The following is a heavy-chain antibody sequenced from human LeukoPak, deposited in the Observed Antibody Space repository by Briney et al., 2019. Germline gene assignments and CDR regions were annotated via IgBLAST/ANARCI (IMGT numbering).Heavy chain of an antibody. V-gene: IGHV4-34*01. Sequence: PSETLSLTCAVYGGSFSGYYWSWIRQPPGKGLEWIGEINHSGSTNYNPSLKSRVTISVDTSKNQFSLKLSSVTAADTAVYYCARYYGSGKDYWGQGTLVTVSS. CDR1: GGSFSGYY. CDR3: ARYYGSGKDY. J-gene: IGHJ4*02. D-gene: IGHD3-10*01. CDR2: INHSGST.